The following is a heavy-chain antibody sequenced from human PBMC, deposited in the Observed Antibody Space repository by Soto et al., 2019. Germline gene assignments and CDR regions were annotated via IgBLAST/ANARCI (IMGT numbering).Heavy chain of an antibody. Sequence: EVQLVESGGGLVQPGGSLRLSCAASGFTFDDYSMNWVRQAPGKGLEWVSYIGRTRKYIDYEDSVKGRFTIARNGAKNSVFLHMDSLRDEDTAVDYCARDHNWSCDYCGQGIPVTVSS. J-gene: IGHJ4*02. CDR1: GFTFDDYS. V-gene: IGHV3-48*02. CDR3: ARDHNWSCDY. CDR2: IGRTRKYI. D-gene: IGHD1-20*01.